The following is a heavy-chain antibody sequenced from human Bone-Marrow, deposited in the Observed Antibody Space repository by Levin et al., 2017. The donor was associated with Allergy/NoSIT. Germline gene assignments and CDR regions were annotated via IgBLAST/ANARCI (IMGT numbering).Heavy chain of an antibody. J-gene: IGHJ4*02. Sequence: GGSLRLSCAPSGLTFSRFWMSWARQAPGKGLEWVANIDEDGVKKKYVDSVKGRFIISRDNAKNSLSLQMTDLRAEDTAVYYCATGGHLDFWGQGTLVTVSS. CDR3: ATGGHLDF. D-gene: IGHD2-8*02. CDR2: IDEDGVKK. V-gene: IGHV3-7*01. CDR1: GLTFSRFW.